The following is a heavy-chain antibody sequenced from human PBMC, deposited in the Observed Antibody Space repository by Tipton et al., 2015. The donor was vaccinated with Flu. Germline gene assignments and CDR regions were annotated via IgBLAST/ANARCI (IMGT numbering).Heavy chain of an antibody. Sequence: TLSLTCAVSGGSISSGGYSWSWIRQPPGKGLEWIGYIYHSGSTYYNPSLKSRVTISVDRSKNQFSLKLSPVTAADTAVYYCARAPWIEGYFDYWGQGTLVTVSS. J-gene: IGHJ4*02. CDR2: IYHSGST. CDR3: ARAPWIEGYFDY. D-gene: IGHD2-2*03. V-gene: IGHV4-30-2*01. CDR1: GGSISSGGYS.